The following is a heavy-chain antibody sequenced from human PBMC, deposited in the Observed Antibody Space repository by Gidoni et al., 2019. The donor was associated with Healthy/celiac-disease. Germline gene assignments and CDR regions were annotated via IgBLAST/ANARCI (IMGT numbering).Heavy chain of an antibody. J-gene: IGHJ6*02. Sequence: EVQLVETGGGLIQPGGSLRLSCAASGFTVSSNYMSWVRQAPGKGLEWVSVIYSGGSTYYADSVKGRFTISRDNSKNTLYLQMNSLRAEDTAVYYCARDGGYSGYDYYYYYYGMDVWGQGTTVTVSS. CDR3: ARDGGYSGYDYYYYYYGMDV. V-gene: IGHV3-53*02. D-gene: IGHD5-12*01. CDR1: GFTVSSNY. CDR2: IYSGGST.